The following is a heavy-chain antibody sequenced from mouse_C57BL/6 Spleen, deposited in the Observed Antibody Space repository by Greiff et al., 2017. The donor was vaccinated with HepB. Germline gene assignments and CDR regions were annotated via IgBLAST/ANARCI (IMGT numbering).Heavy chain of an antibody. V-gene: IGHV1-15*01. CDR3: TVVDY. CDR2: IDPETGGT. J-gene: IGHJ2*01. Sequence: QVQLKESGAELVRPGASVTLSCKASGYTFTDYEMHWVKQTPVHGLEWIGAIDPETGGTAYNQKFKGKAILTADKSSSTAYMELRSLTSEDSAVYYCTVVDYWGQGTTLTVSS. D-gene: IGHD1-1*01. CDR1: GYTFTDYE.